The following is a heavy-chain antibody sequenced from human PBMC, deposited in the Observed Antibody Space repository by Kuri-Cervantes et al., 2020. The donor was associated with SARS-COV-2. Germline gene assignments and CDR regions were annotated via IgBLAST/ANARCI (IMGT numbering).Heavy chain of an antibody. CDR3: ARATPSGPTTPGI. J-gene: IGHJ3*02. CDR2: IIPILGIA. CDR1: GGTFSSYA. D-gene: IGHD3-10*01. V-gene: IGHV1-69*04. Sequence: SVKVFCKASGGTFSSYAISWVRQAPGQGLEWMGRIIPILGIANYAQKFQGRVTITADKSTSTAYMGLSSLRSEDTAVYYCARATPSGPTTPGIWGQGTMVTVSS.